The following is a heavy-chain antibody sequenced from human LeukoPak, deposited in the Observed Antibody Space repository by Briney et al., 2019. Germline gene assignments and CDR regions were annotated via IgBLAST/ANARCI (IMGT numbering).Heavy chain of an antibody. Sequence: ETLSLTCAVYGGSFSGYYWSWVRQTPGKGLEWLANINEDGSDKNYVESLKGRFTISRDNAKSSLYLQMNSLRVEDTAVYYCARDAANGYDRFDYWGQGTQVTVSS. J-gene: IGHJ4*02. D-gene: IGHD2-2*01. CDR1: GGSFSGYY. CDR3: ARDAANGYDRFDY. V-gene: IGHV3-7*01. CDR2: INEDGSDK.